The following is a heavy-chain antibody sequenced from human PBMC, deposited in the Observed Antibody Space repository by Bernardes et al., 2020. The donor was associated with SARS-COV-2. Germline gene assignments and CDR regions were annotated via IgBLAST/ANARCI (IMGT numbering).Heavy chain of an antibody. V-gene: IGHV4-31*03. CDR1: GGSISSGGYY. Sequence: SETLSLTCTVSGGSISSGGYYWNWIRQHPGKGLEWIGYISYSGSTYYNPSLKSRVTVSVDTSKNHFSLKLSSVTAADTAVYSCARGLYSESSLFDYWGRDTLVTVSS. CDR2: ISYSGST. CDR3: ARGLYSESSLFDY. J-gene: IGHJ4*01. D-gene: IGHD1-26*01.